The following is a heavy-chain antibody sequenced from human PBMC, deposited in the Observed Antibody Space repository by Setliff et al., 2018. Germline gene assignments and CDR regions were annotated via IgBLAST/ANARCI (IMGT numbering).Heavy chain of an antibody. Sequence: SETLSLTCTVYGGSFSAYYWSWIRQPPGKGLEWIGDISHGGGTNYNPSLKSRVTISIDTSKNLFSLKLTSVPAADTAVYYCATGDVYDSSAFFSDWFDPWGQGTLVAVSS. CDR3: ATGDVYDSSAFFSDWFDP. J-gene: IGHJ5*02. CDR2: ISHGGGT. D-gene: IGHD3-22*01. V-gene: IGHV4-34*01. CDR1: GGSFSAYY.